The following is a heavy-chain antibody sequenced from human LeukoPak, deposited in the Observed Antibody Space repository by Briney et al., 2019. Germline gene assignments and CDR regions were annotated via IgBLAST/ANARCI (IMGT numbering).Heavy chain of an antibody. Sequence: PGGSLRLSCAASGFGFSNFWMSWVRQAPGKGPEWVANIKEDGSLKNYVDSVEGRFTVSRDNAKNTLYLQMNSLRLEDTAVYYCARGGYSSGWYADYWGQGTLVTVSS. V-gene: IGHV3-7*01. CDR3: ARGGYSSGWYADY. J-gene: IGHJ4*02. D-gene: IGHD6-19*01. CDR1: GFGFSNFW. CDR2: IKEDGSLK.